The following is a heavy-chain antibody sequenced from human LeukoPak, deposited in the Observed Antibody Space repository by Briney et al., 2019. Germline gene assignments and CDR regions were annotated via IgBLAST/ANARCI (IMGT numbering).Heavy chain of an antibody. V-gene: IGHV3-53*01. Sequence: GGSLRLSCAASGFTVSSNYMSWVRQAPGKGLEWLSVIYSGGSTYYADSVKGRFTISRDNSKNTLYLQMSSLRAEDTAVYYCARSYDSSGYYSEDWGQGTLVTVSS. D-gene: IGHD3-22*01. CDR3: ARSYDSSGYYSED. CDR1: GFTVSSNY. CDR2: IYSGGST. J-gene: IGHJ4*02.